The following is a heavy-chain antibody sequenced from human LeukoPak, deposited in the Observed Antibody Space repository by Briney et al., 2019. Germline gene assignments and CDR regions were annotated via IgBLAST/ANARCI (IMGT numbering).Heavy chain of an antibody. V-gene: IGHV4-39*07. CDR3: ARDTGIYNWFDP. CDR1: GGSISSSSYY. D-gene: IGHD6-13*01. J-gene: IGHJ5*02. Sequence: SETLSLTCTVSGGSISSSSYYWGWFRQPPGKGLEWIGSIYYSGSTYYNPSLKSRVTISVDTSKNQFSLKLSSVTAADTAVYYCARDTGIYNWFDPWGQGTLVTVSS. CDR2: IYYSGST.